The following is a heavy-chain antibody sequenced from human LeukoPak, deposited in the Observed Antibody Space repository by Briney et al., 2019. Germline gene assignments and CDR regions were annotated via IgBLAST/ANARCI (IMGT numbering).Heavy chain of an antibody. CDR2: ISAYDGNT. Sequence: ASVKVSCKASGYTFTSYGISWVRQAPGQGLEWMGWISAYDGNTNYAQKLQGRVTMTTDTSTSTAYMELRSLRSDDTAVYYCAKDALFKTTVTTFLDYWGQGTLVTVSS. CDR3: AKDALFKTTVTTFLDY. J-gene: IGHJ4*02. CDR1: GYTFTSYG. V-gene: IGHV1-18*01. D-gene: IGHD4-17*01.